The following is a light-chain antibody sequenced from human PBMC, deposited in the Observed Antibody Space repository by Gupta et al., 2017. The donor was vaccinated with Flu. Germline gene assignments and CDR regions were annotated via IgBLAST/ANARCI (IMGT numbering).Light chain of an antibody. CDR3: QQYYSTPFT. J-gene: IGKJ3*01. CDR1: QNILYSSNNKNY. V-gene: IGKV4-1*01. CDR2: WAS. Sequence: SLGERATINCKSSQNILYSSNNKNYLAWYQQKPGQPPKLLIYWASTRESGVPDRFSGSGSGTDFTLTISSLQAEDVAVYYFQQYYSTPFTFGHGTKVDIK.